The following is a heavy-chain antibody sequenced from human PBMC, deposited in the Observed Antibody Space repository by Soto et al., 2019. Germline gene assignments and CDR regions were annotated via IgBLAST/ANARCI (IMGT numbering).Heavy chain of an antibody. CDR1: GYAFTNYG. CDR3: ARVHTDSSGYDKYYLGY. Sequence: GASVKVSCTASGYAFTNYGLIWLRHAPGQGLEWMGWINPYNGNTNYAQKVQGRVTMTTDTSPSTAYMELRILRSDDTAVYYCARVHTDSSGYDKYYLGYWGQGTLVTVSS. CDR2: INPYNGNT. J-gene: IGHJ4*02. V-gene: IGHV1-18*04. D-gene: IGHD3-22*01.